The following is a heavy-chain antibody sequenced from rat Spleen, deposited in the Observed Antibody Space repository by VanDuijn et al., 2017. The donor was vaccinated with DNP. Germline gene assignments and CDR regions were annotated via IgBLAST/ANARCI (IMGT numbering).Heavy chain of an antibody. V-gene: IGHV5-31*01. CDR3: ARSPAGRYNGWLAY. J-gene: IGHJ3*01. Sequence: EVQLVESGGDLVRPGRSLKLSCVASGFTFKNYWMAWIRQVPGKGLEWIASITSGSGTTSYPDSVKGRFTLSRDSPNNSLFLQMNSLQSEDTAMYFCARSPAGRYNGWLAYWGQGTLVTVSS. CDR1: GFTFKNYW. CDR2: ITSGSGTT. D-gene: IGHD1-4*01.